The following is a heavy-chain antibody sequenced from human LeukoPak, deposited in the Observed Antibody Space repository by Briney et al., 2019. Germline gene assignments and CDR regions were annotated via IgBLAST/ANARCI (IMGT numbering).Heavy chain of an antibody. D-gene: IGHD2-2*01. CDR3: ARPVVPAAINDAFDI. CDR1: GYTFTGYY. J-gene: IGHJ3*02. CDR2: INPNSGGT. V-gene: IGHV1-2*02. Sequence: ASVKVSCTASGYTFTGYYMHWVRQAPGQGLEWMGWINPNSGGTNYAQKFQGRVTMTRDTSISTAYMELSRLRSDDTAVYYCARPVVPAAINDAFDIWGQGTMVTVSS.